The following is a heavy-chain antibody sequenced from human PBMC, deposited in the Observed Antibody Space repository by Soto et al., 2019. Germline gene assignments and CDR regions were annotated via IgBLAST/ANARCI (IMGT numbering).Heavy chain of an antibody. D-gene: IGHD6-6*01. J-gene: IGHJ5*02. CDR3: ARGLASSSHTRHRFDP. CDR2: INHSGST. V-gene: IGHV4-34*01. Sequence: PSENPSLTCAVYGGSFSGYYWSWIRQPPGKGLEWIGEINHSGSTNYNPSLKSRVTISVDTSKNQFSLKLSSVTAADTAVYYCARGLASSSHTRHRFDPCGQGTLVIVSS. CDR1: GGSFSGYY.